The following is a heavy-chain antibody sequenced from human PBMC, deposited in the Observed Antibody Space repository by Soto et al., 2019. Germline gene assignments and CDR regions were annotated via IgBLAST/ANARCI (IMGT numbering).Heavy chain of an antibody. J-gene: IGHJ5*02. V-gene: IGHV1-8*01. CDR3: ARGVISSGWLWFDP. D-gene: IGHD6-19*01. Sequence: ASVKVSCKASGYTFTSYDINWVRQATGQGLEWMGWMNPNSGNTGYAQKFQGRVTMTRNTSISTAYMELSSLRSEDTAVYYCARGVISSGWLWFDPWGQGTLVTVSS. CDR2: MNPNSGNT. CDR1: GYTFTSYD.